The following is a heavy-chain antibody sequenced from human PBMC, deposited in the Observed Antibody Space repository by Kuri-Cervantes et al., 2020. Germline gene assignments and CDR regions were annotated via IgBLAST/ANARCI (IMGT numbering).Heavy chain of an antibody. Sequence: ASVKVSCKASGYTFTSYGISWVRQAPGQGLEWMGWISAYNGNTNYAQKLQGRVTMTTDTSTSTAYMELRSLRAEDTAVYYCASDVGDSSGYYYAPEGYWGQGTLVTVSS. CDR1: GYTFTSYG. CDR2: ISAYNGNT. V-gene: IGHV1-18*01. J-gene: IGHJ4*02. D-gene: IGHD3-22*01. CDR3: ASDVGDSSGYYYAPEGY.